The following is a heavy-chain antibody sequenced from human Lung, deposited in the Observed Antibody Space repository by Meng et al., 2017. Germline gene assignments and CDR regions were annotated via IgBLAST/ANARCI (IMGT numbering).Heavy chain of an antibody. CDR3: ARGQKGYFDL. CDR2: IYNSGST. CDR1: GGSISSSNSY. Sequence: VPLQESGPGLVNPSQTLALTCTFSGGSISSSNSYWSWIRQPPGKGLEWSGHIYNSGSTYYNPSLKSRITISVDTSKNQFSLKLSSVTAADTAVYYCARGQKGYFDLWGRGTLVTVSS. J-gene: IGHJ2*01. V-gene: IGHV4-30-4*01.